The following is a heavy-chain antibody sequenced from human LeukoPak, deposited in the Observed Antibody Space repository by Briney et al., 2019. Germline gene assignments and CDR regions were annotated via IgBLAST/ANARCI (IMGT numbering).Heavy chain of an antibody. CDR3: AKGTVRSCSGPSCYPLDS. Sequence: GGSLRLSCAASGFTFSSYAMTWVRQAPVKGLEWLSVVTDTGGNTYHANSVKGRFTISRDNSKNTVYLEMNSLRVEDTAVYYCAKGTVRSCSGPSCYPLDSWGQGTLVTVSS. D-gene: IGHD2-15*01. CDR2: VTDTGGNT. J-gene: IGHJ4*02. CDR1: GFTFSSYA. V-gene: IGHV3-23*01.